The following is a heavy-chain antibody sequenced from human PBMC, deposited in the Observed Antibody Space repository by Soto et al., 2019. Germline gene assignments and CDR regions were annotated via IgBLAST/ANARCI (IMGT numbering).Heavy chain of an antibody. V-gene: IGHV3-15*07. CDR1: GFTFSNAW. CDR2: IKNKTDGGTT. Sequence: EVQLVESGGGLVKPGGSLRVSCAASGFTFSNAWMFWVRQAPGKGPAWVGRIKNKTDGGTTDYNTIMKDRFTISRVDSKHTLYLEMSSLDIEDTAVYYCCMGVAMVRFGALAYWGQGVLVRVSS. J-gene: IGHJ4*02. CDR3: CMGVAMVRFGALAY. D-gene: IGHD3-10*01.